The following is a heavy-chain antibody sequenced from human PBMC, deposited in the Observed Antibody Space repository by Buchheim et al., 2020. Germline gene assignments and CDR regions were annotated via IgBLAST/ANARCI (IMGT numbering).Heavy chain of an antibody. CDR2: TIPIFHRP. Sequence: QVHLVQSGAEVKEPGSSVKVSCKASGGTFSDFGFYWVRQAPGQGLEWMGGTIPIFHRPRYAQKFQERVTFSADTSTNTAYMELSSLRSDDTAVYYCARADSVLGQLSFQHWGQGSL. CDR1: GGTFSDFG. V-gene: IGHV1-69*14. D-gene: IGHD2-2*01. J-gene: IGHJ1*01. CDR3: ARADSVLGQLSFQH.